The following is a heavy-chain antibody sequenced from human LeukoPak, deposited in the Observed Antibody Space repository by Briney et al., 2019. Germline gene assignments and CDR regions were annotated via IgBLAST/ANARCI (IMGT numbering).Heavy chain of an antibody. Sequence: GGSLRLSCATSGFPFSDFSMSWVRQAPGKGLEWISTTNSGGSSSDYAESVKGRFTISRDNSKNTLYLQMSSLGVEDTAMCYCAKQSYARSLGEGGPGTLVTVSS. V-gene: IGHV3-23*01. CDR3: AKQSYARSLGE. CDR1: GFPFSDFS. D-gene: IGHD2-8*01. CDR2: TNSGGSSS. J-gene: IGHJ4*02.